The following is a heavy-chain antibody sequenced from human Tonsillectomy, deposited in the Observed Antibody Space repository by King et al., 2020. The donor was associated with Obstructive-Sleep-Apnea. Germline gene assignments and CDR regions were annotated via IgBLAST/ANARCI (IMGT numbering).Heavy chain of an antibody. J-gene: IGHJ4*02. V-gene: IGHV3-74*01. Sequence: VQLVESGGGLVQPGGSLRLSCAASGFTFSSNWMHWVRQAPGKGLVWVSRINGDGSTTTYADSVQGRFTISRDNAKNTLYLQMNSLRVEDTAVYYCARSSNYVVYWGQGILVTVSS. CDR3: ARSSNYVVY. CDR1: GFTFSSNW. D-gene: IGHD6-19*01. CDR2: INGDGSTT.